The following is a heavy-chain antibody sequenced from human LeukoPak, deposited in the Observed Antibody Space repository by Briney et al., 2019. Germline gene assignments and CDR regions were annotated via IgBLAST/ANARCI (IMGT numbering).Heavy chain of an antibody. CDR1: GYTFTSYY. CDR3: ARDDVAVAGPNYGMDV. D-gene: IGHD6-19*01. Sequence: AASVKVSCKASGYTFTSYYMHWVRQAPGQGLEWMGIINPSGGSTSYAQKFQGRVTMTRDTSTSTAYMELRSLRSDDTAVYYCARDDVAVAGPNYGMDVWGQGTTVTVSS. J-gene: IGHJ6*02. V-gene: IGHV1-46*01. CDR2: INPSGGST.